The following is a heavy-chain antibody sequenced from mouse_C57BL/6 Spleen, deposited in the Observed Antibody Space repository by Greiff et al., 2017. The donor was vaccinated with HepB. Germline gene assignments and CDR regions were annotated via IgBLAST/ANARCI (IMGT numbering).Heavy chain of an antibody. CDR1: GYTFTSYW. J-gene: IGHJ4*01. CDR2: IYPGSGST. D-gene: IGHD1-1*01. Sequence: VQLQQSGAELVKPGASVKMSCNASGYTFTSYWITWVKQRPGQGLEWIGDIYPGSGSTNYNEKFKSKATLTVDTSSSTAYMQLSSLTSEDSAVYYCTNPGSSPNNAMDYWGQGTSVTVSS. V-gene: IGHV1-55*01. CDR3: TNPGSSPNNAMDY.